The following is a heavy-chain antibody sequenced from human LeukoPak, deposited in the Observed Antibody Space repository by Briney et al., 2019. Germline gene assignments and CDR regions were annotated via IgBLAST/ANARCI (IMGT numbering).Heavy chain of an antibody. CDR3: ARGYPRQQPLIGY. V-gene: IGHV3-21*01. J-gene: IGHJ4*02. Sequence: GGSLRLSCAASGFTFSSYSMNWVRQAPGKGLEWVSSISSSSSYIYYADSVKGRFTISRDNAKNSLYLRMNSLRAEDTAVYYCARGYPRQQPLIGYWGQGTLVTVSS. CDR2: ISSSSSYI. CDR1: GFTFSSYS. D-gene: IGHD6-13*01.